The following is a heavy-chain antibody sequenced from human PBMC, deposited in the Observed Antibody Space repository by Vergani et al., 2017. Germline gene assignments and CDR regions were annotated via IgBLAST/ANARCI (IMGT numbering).Heavy chain of an antibody. V-gene: IGHV3-30-3*01. J-gene: IGHJ6*03. CDR1: GFTFSSYA. D-gene: IGHD2-15*01. CDR3: ARDRGGYCSGGSCYGYYYYYMDV. CDR2: ISYDGSNK. Sequence: QVQLVESGGGVVQPGRSLRLSCAASGFTFSSYAMHWVRQAPGKGLEWVAVISYDGSNKYYADSVKGRFTISRDNAKNTLYLQMNSLRAEDTAVYYCARDRGGYCSGGSCYGYYYYYMDVWGKGTTVTVSS.